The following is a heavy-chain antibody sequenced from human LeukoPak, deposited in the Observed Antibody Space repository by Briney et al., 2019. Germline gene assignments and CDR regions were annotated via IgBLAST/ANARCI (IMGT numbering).Heavy chain of an antibody. D-gene: IGHD6-19*01. CDR1: GFTFSSYA. J-gene: IGHJ1*01. V-gene: IGHV3-23*01. CDR2: ISGSGGST. Sequence: GGSLRLSCAASGFTFSSYAMSWVRQAPGKGLEWVSAISGSGGSTYYADSVKGRFTISRDNSKNTLYLQMNSLRAEDTAVYYCARDRYSSGWYGEYFQHWGQGTLVTVSS. CDR3: ARDRYSSGWYGEYFQH.